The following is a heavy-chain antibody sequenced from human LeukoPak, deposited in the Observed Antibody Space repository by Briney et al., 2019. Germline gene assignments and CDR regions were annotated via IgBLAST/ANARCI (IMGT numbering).Heavy chain of an antibody. CDR2: INHSGST. J-gene: IGHJ5*02. CDR1: SGSFSGYY. Sequence: PSETLSLTCAVYSGSFSGYYWNWIRQPPGKGLEWIGEINHSGSTNYNPSLKSRVTISVDTSKNQFSLKLSSVTAADTAVYYCARVHGLGWQYYDFWSGYYTGWFDPWGQGTLVTVSS. V-gene: IGHV4-34*01. D-gene: IGHD3-3*01. CDR3: ARVHGLGWQYYDFWSGYYTGWFDP.